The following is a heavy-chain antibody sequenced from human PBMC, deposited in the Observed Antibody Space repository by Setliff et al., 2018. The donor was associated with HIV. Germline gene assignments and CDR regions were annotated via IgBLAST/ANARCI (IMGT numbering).Heavy chain of an antibody. Sequence: SETLSLTCNVSGDSIISGNFFWSWIRQSPGKGLEWIGYNYFSGSATHNPSLTSPVTISVDTSKNEFYLTLSSVTAADTAVYYCARGRVFCDGDSCYHFDYWGQGILVTVSS. CDR3: ARGRVFCDGDSCYHFDY. CDR2: NYFSGSA. V-gene: IGHV4-31*01. CDR1: GDSIISGNFF. D-gene: IGHD2-21*02. J-gene: IGHJ4*02.